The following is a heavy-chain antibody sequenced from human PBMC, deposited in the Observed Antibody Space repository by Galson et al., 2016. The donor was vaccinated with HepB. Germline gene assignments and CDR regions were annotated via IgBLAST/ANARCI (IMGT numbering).Heavy chain of an antibody. D-gene: IGHD6-19*01. J-gene: IGHJ4*02. Sequence: TLSLTCTVSKGSISSGGYFWSWIRQHPGKGLEWVGYVYSSGSTYYNPSLKSRATISADTSKNIFSLSLTSMTAADTAVYYCARSSGWQVDYWGQGTLGTVSS. CDR3: ARSSGWQVDY. V-gene: IGHV4-31*03. CDR1: KGSISSGGYF. CDR2: VYSSGST.